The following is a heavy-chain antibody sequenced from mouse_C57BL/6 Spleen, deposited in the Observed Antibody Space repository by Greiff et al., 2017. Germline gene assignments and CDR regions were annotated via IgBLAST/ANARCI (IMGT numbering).Heavy chain of an antibody. CDR2: IYPGDGDT. CDR1: GYAFSSSW. Sequence: QVQLQQSGPELVKPGASVKISCKASGYAFSSSWMNWVKQRPGKGLEWIGRIYPGDGDTNYNGKFKGKATLTADKSSSTAYMQLSSLTAEDSAVYFCARDYYGSSGFDYWGQGTTRTVSS. J-gene: IGHJ2*01. CDR3: ARDYYGSSGFDY. V-gene: IGHV1-82*01. D-gene: IGHD1-1*01.